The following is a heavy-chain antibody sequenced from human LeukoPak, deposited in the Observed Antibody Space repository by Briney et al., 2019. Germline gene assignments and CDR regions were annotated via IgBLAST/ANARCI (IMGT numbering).Heavy chain of an antibody. CDR3: ATRAKRFDAFDM. CDR1: EYTFTAYY. J-gene: IGHJ3*02. CDR2: ISPDSGGT. Sequence: ASVKVSCKASEYTFTAYYMHWVRQAPGQGLEWMGWISPDSGGTKYAQKFQDRVTMTRDTSISTAYVELSRLRSDDTAVYYCATRAKRFDAFDMWGQGTMVTVSS. V-gene: IGHV1-2*02.